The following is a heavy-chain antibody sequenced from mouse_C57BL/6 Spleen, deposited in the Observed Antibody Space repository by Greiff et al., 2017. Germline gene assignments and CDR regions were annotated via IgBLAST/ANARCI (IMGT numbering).Heavy chain of an antibody. V-gene: IGHV1-76*01. D-gene: IGHD1-1*01. CDR2: IYPGSGNT. J-gene: IGHJ4*01. CDR1: GYTFTDYY. Sequence: QVQLQQSGAELVRPGASVKLSCKASGYTFTDYYINWVKQRPGTGLEWIARIYPGSGNTYYNEKFKGKATLTAEKSSSTAYMQLSSLTSEDSAVYFCARGGVLGAMDYGGQGTSVTVSS. CDR3: ARGGVLGAMDY.